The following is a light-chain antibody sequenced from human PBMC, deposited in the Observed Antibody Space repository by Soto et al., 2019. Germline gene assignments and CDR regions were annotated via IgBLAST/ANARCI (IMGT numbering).Light chain of an antibody. V-gene: IGLV6-57*04. CDR2: ENN. Sequence: NFMLTQPHSVSESPGKTVTISCTRSSGSVASNHVQWYQQRPGSAPTTLIYENNQRPSGVPDRFSGSVDSSSNSASLTISGLKTGDEADYYCQSYDSNNVVFGGGTKLTVL. J-gene: IGLJ3*02. CDR1: SGSVASNH. CDR3: QSYDSNNVV.